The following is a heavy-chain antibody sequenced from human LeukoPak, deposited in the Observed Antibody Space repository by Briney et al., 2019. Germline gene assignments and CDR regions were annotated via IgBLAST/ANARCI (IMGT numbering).Heavy chain of an antibody. CDR3: ARDRAYAFDN. J-gene: IGHJ3*02. D-gene: IGHD3-10*01. CDR2: INIISSEI. V-gene: IGHV3-48*02. CDR1: GITFNRFA. Sequence: GGSLRLSCAASGITFNRFAMSWVRQAPGKGLEWVSYINIISSEIYYGDSVKGRFTISTDNAKNSVYLQMNSLRDEDTAVYYCARDRAYAFDNWGQGTMVTVSS.